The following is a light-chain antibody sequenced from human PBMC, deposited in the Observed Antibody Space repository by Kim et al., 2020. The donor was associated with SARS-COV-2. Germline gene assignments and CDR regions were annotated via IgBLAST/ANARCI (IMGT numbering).Light chain of an antibody. V-gene: IGLV3-19*01. Sequence: LGQKVRITCQGDSLRTYYASWYQQKPGQAHVLGIYCKNNRTSGIPDRFCGSSSGNTASLTITGAQAEDEADYYCNSRDSSGNHWVFGGGTQLTVL. CDR1: SLRTYY. CDR3: NSRDSSGNHWV. CDR2: CKN. J-gene: IGLJ3*02.